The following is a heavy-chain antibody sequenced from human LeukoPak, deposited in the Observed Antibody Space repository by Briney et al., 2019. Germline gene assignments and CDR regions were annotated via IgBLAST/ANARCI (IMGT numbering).Heavy chain of an antibody. V-gene: IGHV3-30-3*01. Sequence: GGSLRLSCAASGFTFSSYAMHWVRQAPGKGLEWVAVISYDGSNKYYADSVKGRFTISRDNSKNTLYLQMNSLRAEDTAVYYCARDEGIAAAGTYYYYYGMDVWGQGTTVSVSS. CDR3: ARDEGIAAAGTYYYYYGMDV. J-gene: IGHJ6*02. CDR1: GFTFSSYA. CDR2: ISYDGSNK. D-gene: IGHD6-13*01.